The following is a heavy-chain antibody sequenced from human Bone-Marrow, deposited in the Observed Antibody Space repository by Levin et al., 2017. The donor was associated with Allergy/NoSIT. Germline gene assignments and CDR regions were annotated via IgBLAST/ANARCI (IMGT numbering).Heavy chain of an antibody. CDR3: AKDFGYSFGPYYFDS. D-gene: IGHD5-18*01. CDR1: GFTFSNNA. CDR2: LSARGGST. J-gene: IGHJ4*02. Sequence: SCAASGFTFSNNAMGWVRQAPGQGLDWVSGLSARGGSTYYADSVKGRFTISRDNSKNTLYLHMNSLRAEDTAVYYCAKDFGYSFGPYYFDSWGQGTLVTVSS. V-gene: IGHV3-23*01.